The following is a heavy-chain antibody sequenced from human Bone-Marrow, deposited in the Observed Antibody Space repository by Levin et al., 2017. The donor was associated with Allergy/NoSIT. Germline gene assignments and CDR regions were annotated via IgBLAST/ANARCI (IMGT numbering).Heavy chain of an antibody. CDR2: IYSSGGT. J-gene: IGHJ3*01. D-gene: IGHD1-26*01. V-gene: IGHV3-53*01. Sequence: PGGSLRLSCAASGFTVGNNYMAWVRQAPGKGLEWVSLIYSSGGTKYADSVKGRFTISRDSSKNTVYLEMNSLRVEDTAVYYCAREPSVVGSRTPWGQGTLVTVSS. CDR3: AREPSVVGSRTP. CDR1: GFTVGNNY.